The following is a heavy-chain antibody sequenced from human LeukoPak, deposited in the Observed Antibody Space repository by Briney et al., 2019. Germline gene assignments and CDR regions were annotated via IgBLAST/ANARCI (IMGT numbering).Heavy chain of an antibody. CDR1: EFTFSSHA. CDR2: ITSTSSDI. D-gene: IGHD5-24*01. Sequence: GSLRLSCAASEFTFSSHAMIWVRQAPGKGLEWISSITSTSSDIFYTDSVKGRLTISRDNSKNTLYLQMNNLRAEDTAVYHCAKGGLQEGFDYWGQGTLVTVSS. V-gene: IGHV3-21*04. J-gene: IGHJ4*02. CDR3: AKGGLQEGFDY.